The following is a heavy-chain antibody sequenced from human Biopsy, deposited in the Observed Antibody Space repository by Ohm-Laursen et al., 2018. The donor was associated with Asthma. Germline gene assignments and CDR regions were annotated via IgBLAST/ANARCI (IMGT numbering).Heavy chain of an antibody. Sequence: SLRLSCAASGFSFNNFAIHWVRQAPGKGLEWVGVISKDASTQDFAASVKGRFTMARDNSKNTLDLQMNSLREEDTAVYYCVRDGTDDAFDIWGQGTVVSVSS. D-gene: IGHD1-1*01. CDR3: VRDGTDDAFDI. CDR1: GFSFNNFA. V-gene: IGHV3-30*01. J-gene: IGHJ3*02. CDR2: ISKDASTQ.